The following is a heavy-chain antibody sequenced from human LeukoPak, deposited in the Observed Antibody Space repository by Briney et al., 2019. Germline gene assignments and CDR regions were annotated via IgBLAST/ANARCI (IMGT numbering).Heavy chain of an antibody. D-gene: IGHD3-22*01. J-gene: IGHJ4*02. V-gene: IGHV4-34*01. CDR3: ASGAVITVPFDY. CDR1: GGSFSGYY. CDR2: INHSGST. Sequence: SETLSLTCAVYGGSFSGYYWSWIRQPPGKGLEWIGVINHSGSTNDKPSLKSRVTISVDTSKNQFSLKLSSLTATDTAVYYSASGAVITVPFDYWGQGTLVTVSS.